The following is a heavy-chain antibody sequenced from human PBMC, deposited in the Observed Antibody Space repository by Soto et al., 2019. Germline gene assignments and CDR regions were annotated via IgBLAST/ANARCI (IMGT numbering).Heavy chain of an antibody. J-gene: IGHJ4*02. CDR2: INGDGTTT. CDR3: VRSREGYNLIADY. V-gene: IGHV3-74*01. Sequence: EAQLVESGGGLVQPGGSLRLSCAASGFTFSGYWMHWVRQAPERGLVWVSRINGDGTTTHYADSVKSRFTISRDNAKNTLYLQMNSLRAEDTAVYSCVRSREGYNLIADYWGQGTLVTVSS. CDR1: GFTFSGYW. D-gene: IGHD5-12*01.